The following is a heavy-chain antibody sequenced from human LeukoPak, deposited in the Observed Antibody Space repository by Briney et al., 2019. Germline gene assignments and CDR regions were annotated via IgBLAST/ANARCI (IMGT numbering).Heavy chain of an antibody. D-gene: IGHD3-10*01. CDR1: GFTFSSYA. V-gene: IGHV3-30-3*01. J-gene: IGHJ5*02. CDR3: ARDGLAYYYGSGSYYNVNWFDP. CDR2: ISYDGSNK. Sequence: GRSLRLSCAASGFTFSSYAMHWVRQAPGKGLEWVAVISYDGSNKYYADSVRGRFTISRDNSKNTLYLQMNSLRAEDTAVYYCARDGLAYYYGSGSYYNVNWFDPWGQGTLVTVSS.